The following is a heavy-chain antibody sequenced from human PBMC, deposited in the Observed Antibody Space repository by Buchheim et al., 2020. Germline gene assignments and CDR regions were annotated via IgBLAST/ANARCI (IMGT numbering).Heavy chain of an antibody. CDR1: GFTFSNYW. D-gene: IGHD3-22*01. Sequence: EVRLVESGGGLVQPGGSLRLSCAASGFTFSNYWMHWVRQAPGKGPVWVSRINSDGGGRSYADSVKGRFTISRDNAKDTVYLQMNSLRAEDTAVYYGAAYSSGSWDWGQGTL. V-gene: IGHV3-74*01. CDR3: AAYSSGSWD. J-gene: IGHJ4*02. CDR2: INSDGGGR.